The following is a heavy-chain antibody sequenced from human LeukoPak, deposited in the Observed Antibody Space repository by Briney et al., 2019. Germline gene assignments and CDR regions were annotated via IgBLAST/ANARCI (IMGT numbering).Heavy chain of an antibody. J-gene: IGHJ3*02. CDR1: GYTFTSYA. CDR2: IRTSTGSP. D-gene: IGHD2-15*01. Sequence: ASVKVSCKASGYTFTSYAINWVRQAPGQGLEYMGWIRTSTGSPTYAQGFTGRFVFSLDTSVNTAYLQISSLKAEDTAVYYCARDLDSAAFDIWGQGTMATVSS. CDR3: ARDLDSAAFDI. V-gene: IGHV7-4-1*02.